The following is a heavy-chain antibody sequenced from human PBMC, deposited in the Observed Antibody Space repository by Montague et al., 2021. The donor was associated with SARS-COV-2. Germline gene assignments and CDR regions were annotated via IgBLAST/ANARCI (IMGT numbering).Heavy chain of an antibody. CDR2: TYFRSKWYK. CDR3: ARDLDYSGSGSYSEGFDP. Sequence: CAISGDSDCLKSLARNWNRQSASRPPAWLGGTYFRSKWYKYYAVSVQSRITINPDTSKNQFSLQLNSVTPEDTAVYYCARDLDYSGSGSYSEGFDPWGQGTLVTVSS. D-gene: IGHD3-10*01. V-gene: IGHV6-1*01. J-gene: IGHJ5*02. CDR1: GDSDCLKSLA.